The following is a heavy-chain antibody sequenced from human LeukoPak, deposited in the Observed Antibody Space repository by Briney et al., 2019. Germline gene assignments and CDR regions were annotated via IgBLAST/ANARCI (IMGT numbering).Heavy chain of an antibody. CDR3: ARAPHYSNYGPYYYGMDV. Sequence: GGSLRLSCAASGFTFSDYYMSWIRQAPGKGLEWVSYISSSSYTNYADSVKGRFTISRDNAKNSLYLQMNSLRAEDTAVYYCARAPHYSNYGPYYYGMDVWGQGTTVTVSS. CDR1: GFTFSDYY. V-gene: IGHV3-11*06. J-gene: IGHJ6*02. CDR2: ISSSSYT. D-gene: IGHD4-11*01.